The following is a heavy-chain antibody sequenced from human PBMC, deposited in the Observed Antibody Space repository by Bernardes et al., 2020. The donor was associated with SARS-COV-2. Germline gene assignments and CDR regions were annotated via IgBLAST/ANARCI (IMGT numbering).Heavy chain of an antibody. V-gene: IGHV4-39*01. CDR1: GGSISSSSYY. CDR3: ARRLGRYYFDY. CDR2: IYYSGST. D-gene: IGHD1-26*01. J-gene: IGHJ4*02. Sequence: SETLSLTRTVSGGSISSSSYYWGWIRQPPGKGLEWIGSIYYSGSTYYNPSLKSRVTISVDTSKNQFSLKLSSVTAADTAVYYCARRLGRYYFDYWGQGTLVTVSS.